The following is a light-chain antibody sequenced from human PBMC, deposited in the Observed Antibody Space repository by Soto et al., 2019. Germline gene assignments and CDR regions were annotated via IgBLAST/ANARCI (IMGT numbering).Light chain of an antibody. V-gene: IGKV1-39*01. Sequence: QSRSTLPRSVCLRGTVTRWASQSINSNLGWYQQKSGKAPGRLIFAASTLATGVPARFSGSGSGTKFTLTISGLQPEDFATYYCQQYFRRPLTFGGGTKVDIK. CDR3: QQYFRRPLT. J-gene: IGKJ4*01. CDR2: AAS. CDR1: QSINSN.